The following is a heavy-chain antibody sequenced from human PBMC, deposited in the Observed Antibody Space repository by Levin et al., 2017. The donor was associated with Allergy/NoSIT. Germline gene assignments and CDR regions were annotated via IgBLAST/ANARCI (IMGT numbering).Heavy chain of an antibody. V-gene: IGHV1-18*01. D-gene: IGHD3-9*01. J-gene: IGHJ4*02. CDR3: ARGHDILTGPYYFDY. CDR1: GYTFTSYG. Sequence: ASVKVSCKASGYTFTSYGISWVRQAPGQGLEWMGWISAYNGNTNYAQKLQGRVTMTTDTSTSTAYMELRSLRSDDTAVYYCARGHDILTGPYYFDYWGQGTLVTVSS. CDR2: ISAYNGNT.